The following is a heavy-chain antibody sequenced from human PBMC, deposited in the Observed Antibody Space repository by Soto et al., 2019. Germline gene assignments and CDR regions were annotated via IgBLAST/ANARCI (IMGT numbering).Heavy chain of an antibody. CDR2: INPNSGGT. V-gene: IGHV1-2*02. D-gene: IGHD3-9*01. J-gene: IGHJ5*02. CDR1: GYTFTGYY. Sequence: GASVKVSCKASGYTFTGYYMHWVRQAPGQGLEWMGWINPNSGGTNYAQKFQGRVTMTRDTSISTAYMELSRLRSDDTAVYYCAREHYDISPGDGWFDPWGQGTLVTVS. CDR3: AREHYDISPGDGWFDP.